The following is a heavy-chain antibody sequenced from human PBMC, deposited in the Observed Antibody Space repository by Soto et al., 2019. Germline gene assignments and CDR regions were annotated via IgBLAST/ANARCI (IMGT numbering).Heavy chain of an antibody. CDR2: ISYDGSNK. Sequence: LRLSCAASGFTFSSYGMHWVRQAPGKGLEWVAVISYDGSNKYYADSVKGRFTISRDNSKNTLYLQMNSLRAEDTAVYYCARGIAAAYYYGMDVWGQGTTVTVSS. J-gene: IGHJ6*02. V-gene: IGHV3-30*03. CDR3: ARGIAAAYYYGMDV. CDR1: GFTFSSYG. D-gene: IGHD6-13*01.